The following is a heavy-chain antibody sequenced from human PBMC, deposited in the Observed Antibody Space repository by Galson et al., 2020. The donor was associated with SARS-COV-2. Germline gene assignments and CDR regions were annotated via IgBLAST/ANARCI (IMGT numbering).Heavy chain of an antibody. D-gene: IGHD4-4*01. CDR3: ARDGQSGAPYAFDF. J-gene: IGHJ3*01. CDR2: IWFDGSNK. V-gene: IGHV3-33*01. Sequence: GESLKISCAASGFTFSSHAIHWVRQAPGKGLEWVAQIWFDGSNKYYTDSVRGRFTISRDNSKNTVSLQMNSLRAEDTAVYYCARDGQSGAPYAFDFWGQGTTVTVSS. CDR1: GFTFSSHA.